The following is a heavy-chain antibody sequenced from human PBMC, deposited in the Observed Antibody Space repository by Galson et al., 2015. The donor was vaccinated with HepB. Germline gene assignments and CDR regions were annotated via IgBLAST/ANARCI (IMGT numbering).Heavy chain of an antibody. CDR1: GFTFSSYA. CDR3: ARGRGIVRRDDAFDI. V-gene: IGHV3-30-3*01. Sequence: SLRLSCAASGFTFSSYAMHWVRQAPGKGLEWVAVISYDGSNKYYADSVKGRFTISRDNSKNTLYLQMNSLRAEDTAVYYCARGRGIVRRDDAFDIWGQGTMVTVSS. J-gene: IGHJ3*02. CDR2: ISYDGSNK. D-gene: IGHD1-26*01.